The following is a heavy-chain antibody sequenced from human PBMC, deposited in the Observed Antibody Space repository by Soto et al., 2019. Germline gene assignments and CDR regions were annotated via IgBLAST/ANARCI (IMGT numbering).Heavy chain of an antibody. CDR1: GFTFDEFS. V-gene: IGHV3-43*01. CDR2: IGRDGVNR. Sequence: EVQLEESGGAVVQPGGSLRLSCAASGFTFDEFSMHWVRQVPGKGLEWVSLIGRDGVNRYYGDSVKGRFTISRDNSENALYLQMNSLSTEDSGMYYWAKVRFGTKWVSLDSCGRGTVFTVSS. D-gene: IGHD1-26*01. CDR3: AKVRFGTKWVSLDS. J-gene: IGHJ5*01.